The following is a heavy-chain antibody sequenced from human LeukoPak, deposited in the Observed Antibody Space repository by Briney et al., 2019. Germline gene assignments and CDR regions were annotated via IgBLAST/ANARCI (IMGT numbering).Heavy chain of an antibody. CDR1: GGTFSSYA. CDR2: IIPIFGTA. V-gene: IGHV1-69*05. CDR3: ASDSSSWTLDAFDI. D-gene: IGHD6-13*01. J-gene: IGHJ3*02. Sequence: SVKVSCKASGGTFSSYAISWVRQAPGQGLEWMGGIIPIFGTANYAQKFQGRVTISTDESTSTAYMELSSLRSEDTAVYYCASDSSSWTLDAFDIWGQGTMVTVSS.